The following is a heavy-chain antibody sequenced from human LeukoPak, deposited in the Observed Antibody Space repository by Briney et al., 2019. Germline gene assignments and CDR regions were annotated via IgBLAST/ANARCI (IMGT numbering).Heavy chain of an antibody. Sequence: PGGTLRLSCAVSGFTFSNYWMSWVRQAPGKGLEWVANINQDGSQKYYVDSVKGRFTISRDNAKNSLFLQMNSLTAEDTAMYYCARETYGRFDYWGQGTLVTVSS. D-gene: IGHD4-17*01. J-gene: IGHJ4*02. CDR3: ARETYGRFDY. CDR1: GFTFSNYW. CDR2: INQDGSQK. V-gene: IGHV3-7*04.